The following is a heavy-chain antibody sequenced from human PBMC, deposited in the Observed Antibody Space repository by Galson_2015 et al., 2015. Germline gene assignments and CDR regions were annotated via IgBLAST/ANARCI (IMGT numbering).Heavy chain of an antibody. Sequence: SLRLSCAASGFTFSSYSMNWVRQAPGKGLEWVSSISSSSSYIYYADSVKGRFTISRDNAKNSLYLQMNSLRAEDTAVHYCARQGVDYDYVWGSLDYWGQGTLVTVSS. CDR1: GFTFSSYS. D-gene: IGHD3-16*01. CDR3: ARQGVDYDYVWGSLDY. CDR2: ISSSSSYI. J-gene: IGHJ4*02. V-gene: IGHV3-21*01.